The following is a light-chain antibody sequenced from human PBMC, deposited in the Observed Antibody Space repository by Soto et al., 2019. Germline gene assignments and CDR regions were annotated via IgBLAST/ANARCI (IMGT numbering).Light chain of an antibody. CDR1: QSIRSER. J-gene: IGKJ5*01. Sequence: ETVLTQWPDTVSVSPGERARLCCRASQSIRSERLAWYQQKPGQAPRLVIFDASNRASGMPERLSGSGSGTDFAVTIARLEREDVAVYYGQEDDVAPITDGEGRRLES. CDR3: QEDDVAPIT. V-gene: IGKV3-20*01. CDR2: DAS.